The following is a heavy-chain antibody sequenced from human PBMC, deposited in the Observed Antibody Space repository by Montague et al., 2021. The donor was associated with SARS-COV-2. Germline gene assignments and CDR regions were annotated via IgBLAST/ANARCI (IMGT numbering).Heavy chain of an antibody. J-gene: IGHJ6*02. CDR3: ARGIMEYYDFWSGYYPGYYYYYGMDV. D-gene: IGHD3-3*01. V-gene: IGHV3-30*04. CDR2: ISYDGSNK. Sequence: SLRLSCAASGFTFSSYAMHWVRQAPGKGLEWVAVISYDGSNKYYADSVKGRFTISRDNSKNTLYLQMNSLRAEDTAVYYYARGIMEYYDFWSGYYPGYYYYYGMDVWGQGTTVTVSS. CDR1: GFTFSSYA.